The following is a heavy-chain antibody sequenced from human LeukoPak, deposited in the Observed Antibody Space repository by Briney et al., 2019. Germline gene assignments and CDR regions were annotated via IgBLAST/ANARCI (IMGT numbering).Heavy chain of an antibody. Sequence: PSETLSLTCAVYGGSLSAYYWSWIRQSPGKGLEWIGSIYYSGSTYYNPSLKSRVTISVDTSKNQFPLKLSSVTAADTAVYYCARAPLDGSGLYYYYYYMDVWGKGTTITVSS. CDR1: GGSLSAYY. CDR2: IYYSGST. CDR3: ARAPLDGSGLYYYYYYMDV. J-gene: IGHJ6*03. V-gene: IGHV4-34*01. D-gene: IGHD3-10*01.